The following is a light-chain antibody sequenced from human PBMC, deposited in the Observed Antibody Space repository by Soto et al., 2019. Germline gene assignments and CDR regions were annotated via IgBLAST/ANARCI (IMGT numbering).Light chain of an antibody. V-gene: IGKV3-11*01. J-gene: IGKJ4*01. CDR3: QHRGNWPPLT. CDR1: QSISSY. Sequence: EIVLTQSPATLSLSPGERATLSCRASQSISSYLAWYQQKPGQAPRLLIYDASNRATGIPARFSGSGSGTDFTLTISSLDPEDFAVYYCQHRGNWPPLTFGGGTKVEIK. CDR2: DAS.